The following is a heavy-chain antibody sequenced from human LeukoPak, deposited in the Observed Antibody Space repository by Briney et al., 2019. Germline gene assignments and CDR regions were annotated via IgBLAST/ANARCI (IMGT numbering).Heavy chain of an antibody. D-gene: IGHD3-3*01. CDR1: GFTVSSNY. V-gene: IGHV3-66*02. J-gene: IGHJ4*02. CDR3: AVSITISGVVDY. Sequence: GGSLRLSCAASGFTVSSNYMSWVRQAPGKGLEWVSVIYSGGSTYYADSVKGRFTNSRDNSKNTLYLQMNSLRAEDTAVYYCAVSITISGVVDYWGQGTLVTVSS. CDR2: IYSGGST.